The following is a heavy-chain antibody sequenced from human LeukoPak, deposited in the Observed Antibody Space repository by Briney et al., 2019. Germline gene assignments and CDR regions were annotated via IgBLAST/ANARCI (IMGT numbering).Heavy chain of an antibody. CDR2: IYYSGST. J-gene: IGHJ4*02. V-gene: IGHV4-59*12. Sequence: PSETLSLTCTVSGGSISSYYWSWIRQPPGKGLEWIGSIYYSGSTYYNPSLKSRVTISVDTSKNQFSLKLSSVTAADTAVYYCARDKIGFWSGYPDGDYWGQGTLVTVSS. CDR3: ARDKIGFWSGYPDGDY. CDR1: GGSISSYY. D-gene: IGHD3-3*01.